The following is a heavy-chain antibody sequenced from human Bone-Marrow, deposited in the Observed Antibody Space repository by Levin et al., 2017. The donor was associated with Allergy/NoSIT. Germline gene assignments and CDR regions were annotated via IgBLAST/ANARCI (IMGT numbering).Heavy chain of an antibody. Sequence: GGSLRLSCVASGFTFSDYYMTWVRQAPGKGPEWLSYISDSGTILLSADSVKGRFTISRDNAKNSLYLEMNSLRVEDTAVYYCARSVDYDRDAFDIWGQGTIVTGSS. V-gene: IGHV3-11*01. D-gene: IGHD4/OR15-4a*01. CDR3: ARSVDYDRDAFDI. CDR2: ISDSGTIL. CDR1: GFTFSDYY. J-gene: IGHJ3*02.